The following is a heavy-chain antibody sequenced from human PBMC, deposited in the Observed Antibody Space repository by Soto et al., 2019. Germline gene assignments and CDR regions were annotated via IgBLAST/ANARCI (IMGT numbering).Heavy chain of an antibody. CDR3: VRDGTKTLRDWFDP. CDR2: IYAPGTT. D-gene: IGHD1-1*01. J-gene: IGHJ5*02. CDR1: GAYISGFY. Sequence: PSETLSLTCTVSGAYISGFYWSWIRKSAGKGLEWIGRIYAPGTTDYNPSLKSRVMMSVDTSKKQFSLKLRSVTAADTAVYYCVRDGTKTLRDWFDPWGQGISVNVS. V-gene: IGHV4-4*07.